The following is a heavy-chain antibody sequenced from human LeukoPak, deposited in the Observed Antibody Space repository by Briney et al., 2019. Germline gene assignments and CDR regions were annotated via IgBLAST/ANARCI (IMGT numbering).Heavy chain of an antibody. V-gene: IGHV1-18*01. J-gene: IGHJ4*02. D-gene: IGHD6-13*01. CDR3: ARVQEKVAAGYRSEYFDY. CDR2: ISAYNGNT. CDR1: GYTFTSYG. Sequence: ASVKVSCKASGYTFTSYGISWVRQAPGQGLEWMGWISAYNGNTNYARKLQGRVTMTTDTSTSTAYMELRSLRSDDTAVYYCARVQEKVAAGYRSEYFDYWGQGTLVTVSS.